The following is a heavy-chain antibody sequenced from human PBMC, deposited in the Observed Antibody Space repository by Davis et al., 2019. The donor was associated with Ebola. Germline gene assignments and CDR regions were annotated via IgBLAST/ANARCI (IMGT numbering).Heavy chain of an antibody. Sequence: ASVKVSCKASGYTFTGYYIHWLRQAPGQGLEWMGRINPNNGGINYAQKFQGRVTMTRDTSISTAYMELSRLRSDDTAVYYCAREGRVTRELLAYYGMDVWGQGTTVTVSS. CDR2: INPNNGGI. D-gene: IGHD1-26*01. CDR3: AREGRVTRELLAYYGMDV. J-gene: IGHJ6*02. V-gene: IGHV1-2*06. CDR1: GYTFTGYY.